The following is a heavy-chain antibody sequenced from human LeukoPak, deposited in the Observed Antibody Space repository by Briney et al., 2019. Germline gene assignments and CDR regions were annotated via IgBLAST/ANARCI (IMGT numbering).Heavy chain of an antibody. D-gene: IGHD3-10*01. CDR1: GFTFGSYA. CDR3: AKDLELTMIRGVCEY. CDR2: TRYDGTTK. Sequence: GGSLRLSCAASGFTFGSYAMHWVRQAPGKGLEWVAFTRYDGTTKYYSDSVKGRFTISRDNSKNTLYLQMSSLRLEDTAVYYCAKDLELTMIRGVCEYWGQGTLVTVSS. V-gene: IGHV3-30*02. J-gene: IGHJ4*02.